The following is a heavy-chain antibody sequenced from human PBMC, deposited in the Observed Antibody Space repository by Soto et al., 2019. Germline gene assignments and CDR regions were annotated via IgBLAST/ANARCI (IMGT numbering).Heavy chain of an antibody. J-gene: IGHJ4*02. CDR2: ISPRSDYI. CDR1: GFIFSSYS. D-gene: IGHD3-10*01. CDR3: ARVSGTLERYSDLDY. V-gene: IGHV3-21*06. Sequence: EVQLVESGGGLVKPGGSLRLSCAASGFIFSSYSMNWVRQAPGKGLEWVSSISPRSDYIYFADSMRGRFTISRDNAQNSLYLHMNNLRAEETAVYHCARVSGTLERYSDLDYWGQGTLVTVSS.